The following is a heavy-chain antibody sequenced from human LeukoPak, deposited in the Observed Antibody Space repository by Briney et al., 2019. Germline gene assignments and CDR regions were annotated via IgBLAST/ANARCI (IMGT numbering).Heavy chain of an antibody. CDR1: GGSISSGGYY. V-gene: IGHV4-30-2*01. CDR2: IYHSGST. J-gene: IGHJ6*03. D-gene: IGHD2-2*01. Sequence: SETLSLTCTVSGGSISSGGYYWSWIRQPPGKGLEWIGYIYHSGSTYYNPSLKGRVTISVDRSKNQFSLKLSSVTAADTAVYYCAREPRSSNMDVWGKGTTVTVSS. CDR3: AREPRSSNMDV.